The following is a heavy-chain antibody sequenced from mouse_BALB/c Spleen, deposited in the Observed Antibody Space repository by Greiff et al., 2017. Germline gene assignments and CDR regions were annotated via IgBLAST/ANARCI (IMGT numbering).Heavy chain of an antibody. Sequence: VQLQESGAELVRPGTSVKISCKASGYAFTNYWLGWVKQRPGHGLEWIGDIYPGSGNTYYNEKFKGKATLTADKSSSTAYMQLSSLTSEDSAVYFCARWGGDAMDYWGQGTSVTVAS. CDR3: ARWGGDAMDY. J-gene: IGHJ4*01. CDR2: IYPGSGNT. V-gene: IGHV1-63*01. CDR1: GYAFTNYW.